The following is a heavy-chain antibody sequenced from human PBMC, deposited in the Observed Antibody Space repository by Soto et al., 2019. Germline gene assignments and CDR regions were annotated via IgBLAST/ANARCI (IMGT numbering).Heavy chain of an antibody. CDR1: GFTFGTYT. J-gene: IGHJ4*02. CDR2: INGRGNYI. CDR3: VREDAKLGTNSAFDY. D-gene: IGHD7-27*01. V-gene: IGHV3-21*01. Sequence: GVSLRLSCASSGFTFGTYTMNCVRQAPGKGLEWVSSINGRGNYIYYAESVKGRFTISRENAKKSLYLQMDRLRAEDTALYYCVREDAKLGTNSAFDYCGLGALVTVYS.